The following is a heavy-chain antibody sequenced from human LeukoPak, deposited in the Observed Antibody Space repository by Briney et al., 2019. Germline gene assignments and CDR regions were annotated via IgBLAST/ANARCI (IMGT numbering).Heavy chain of an antibody. Sequence: LSFIQAVSSHPIRRYYWSWIPQPPGKGLEWMKNIYSSGSTHYNPSVKSRVTIPVDASKHQFCLKRSSVTAADTAVYYCARHWSGSGSLYWFDPWGQGTLVTVSS. J-gene: IGHJ5*02. CDR3: ARHWSGSGSLYWFDP. CDR2: IYSSGST. V-gene: IGHV4-59*08. D-gene: IGHD3-10*01. CDR1: SHPIRRYY.